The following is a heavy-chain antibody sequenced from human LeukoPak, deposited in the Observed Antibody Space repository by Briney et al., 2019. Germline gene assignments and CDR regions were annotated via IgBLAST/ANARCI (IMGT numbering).Heavy chain of an antibody. D-gene: IGHD3-9*01. V-gene: IGHV3-48*03. CDR1: GFTFSGYE. Sequence: GGSLRLSCAASGFTFSGYEMNWVRQAPGKGLEWISYISNSGSTIYYADSVKGRFTISRDNAKNSLYLQMNSLRDEDTAVYYCAKLLWTLRYFDYWGQGTLVTVSS. J-gene: IGHJ4*02. CDR2: ISNSGSTI. CDR3: AKLLWTLRYFDY.